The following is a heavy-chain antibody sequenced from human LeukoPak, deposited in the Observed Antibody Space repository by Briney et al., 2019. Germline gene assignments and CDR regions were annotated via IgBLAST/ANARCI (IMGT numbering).Heavy chain of an antibody. CDR2: ISYDGSNK. CDR3: AKDISRVVVVAATRFFGY. J-gene: IGHJ4*02. CDR1: GFTFSSYG. D-gene: IGHD2-15*01. V-gene: IGHV3-30*18. Sequence: GGSLRLSCAASGFTFSSYGMHWVRQAPGKGLEWVAVISYDGSNKYYADSVKGRFTISRDNSKNTLYLQMNSLRAEDTAVYYCAKDISRVVVVAATRFFGYWGQGTLVTVSS.